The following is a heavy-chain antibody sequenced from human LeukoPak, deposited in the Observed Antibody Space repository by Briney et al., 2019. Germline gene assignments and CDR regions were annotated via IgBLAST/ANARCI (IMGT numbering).Heavy chain of an antibody. Sequence: PSETLSLTCTVSGGSISTSNYYWGWIRQPPGKGLEWIGSIYYSGSTYYNPSLKSRVTISVDTSKNQFSLKLSSVTAADTAVYYCARGSPLTIAAVEPYNWFDPWGQGTLVTVSS. V-gene: IGHV4-39*07. J-gene: IGHJ5*02. D-gene: IGHD6-25*01. CDR1: GGSISTSNYY. CDR3: ARGSPLTIAAVEPYNWFDP. CDR2: IYYSGST.